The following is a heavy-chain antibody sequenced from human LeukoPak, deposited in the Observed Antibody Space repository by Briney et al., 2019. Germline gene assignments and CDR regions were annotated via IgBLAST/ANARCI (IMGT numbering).Heavy chain of an antibody. J-gene: IGHJ5*02. V-gene: IGHV3-30-3*02. CDR1: GFTFSSYD. CDR3: AKLPYGDYNHH. CDR2: ISYDGNNK. D-gene: IGHD4-17*01. Sequence: PGRSLRLSCAASGFTFSSYDMHWVRQAPGKGLEWVAVISYDGNNKYYADSVKGRFTISRDNSKKTLYLQMNSLRAEDTAVYYCAKLPYGDYNHHWGQGTLVTVSS.